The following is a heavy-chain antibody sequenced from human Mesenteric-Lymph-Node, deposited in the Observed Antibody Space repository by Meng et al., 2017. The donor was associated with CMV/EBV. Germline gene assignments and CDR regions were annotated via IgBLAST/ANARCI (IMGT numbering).Heavy chain of an antibody. V-gene: IGHV4-34*01. Sequence: SETLSLTCAVYGGSFSGYYWSWIRQPPGKGLEWIGEINHSGSTYYNPSLKSRVTISVDTSKNQFSLKLSSVTAADTAVYYCAREDSYCSSTSCYPYNWFDPWGQGTLVTVSS. J-gene: IGHJ5*02. D-gene: IGHD2-2*01. CDR1: GGSFSGYY. CDR3: AREDSYCSSTSCYPYNWFDP. CDR2: INHSGST.